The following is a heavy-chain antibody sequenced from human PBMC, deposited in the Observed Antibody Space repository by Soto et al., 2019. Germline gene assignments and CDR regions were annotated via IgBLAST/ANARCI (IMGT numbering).Heavy chain of an antibody. CDR3: ARQASSSDYYCCMDF. D-gene: IGHD6-6*01. J-gene: IGHJ6*02. Sequence: LGESLKISCKGSGYSFTRYWIGWVRQMPGKGLEWMGIIYPGDSDTRYSPSFQGQVTISADKSISTAYLQWSSLKASDTAMYYCARQASSSDYYCCMDFWGQGTTGTVSS. V-gene: IGHV5-51*01. CDR2: IYPGDSDT. CDR1: GYSFTRYW.